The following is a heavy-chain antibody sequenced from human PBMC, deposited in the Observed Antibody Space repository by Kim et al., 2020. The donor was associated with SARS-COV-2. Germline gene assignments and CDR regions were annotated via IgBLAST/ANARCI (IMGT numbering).Heavy chain of an antibody. CDR2: IYSGGST. J-gene: IGHJ6*02. V-gene: IGHV3-53*04. CDR3: ARGGSSGYYYYGMDV. Sequence: GGSLRLSCAASGFTVSSNYMSWVRQAPGKGLEWVSVIYSGGSTYYADSVKGRFTISRHNSKNTLYLQMNSLRAEDTAVYYCARGGSSGYYYYGMDVWGQGTTVTVSS. D-gene: IGHD6-13*01. CDR1: GFTVSSNY.